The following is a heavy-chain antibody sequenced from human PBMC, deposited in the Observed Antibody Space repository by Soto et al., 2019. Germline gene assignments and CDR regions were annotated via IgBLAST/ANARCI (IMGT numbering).Heavy chain of an antibody. CDR3: ARTAAGLGVWFDP. CDR1: GGSISSYY. CDR2: IYYSGST. D-gene: IGHD6-13*01. Sequence: PSETLSLTCTVSGGSISSYYWSWIRQPPGKGLEWIGYIYYSGSTNYNPSLKSRVTISVDTSKNQFSLKLSSVTAADTAVYYCARTAAGLGVWFDPWGQGTLVTVSS. J-gene: IGHJ5*02. V-gene: IGHV4-59*01.